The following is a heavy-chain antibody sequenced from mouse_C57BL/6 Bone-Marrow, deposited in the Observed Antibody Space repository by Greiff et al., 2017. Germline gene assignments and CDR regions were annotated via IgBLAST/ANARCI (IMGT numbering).Heavy chain of an antibody. D-gene: IGHD2-3*01. CDR1: GFNIKDYY. V-gene: IGHV14-2*01. CDR3: ARKGFYDGCYGFAY. Sequence: VQLKESGAELVKPGASVKLSCTASGFNIKDYYMHWVKQRTEQGLEWIGRIDPEAGETKYAPKIPGKATITADTSSNTDYLQLSSLTSEDTAVYYSARKGFYDGCYGFAYWGQGTLLTVSA. J-gene: IGHJ3*01. CDR2: IDPEAGET.